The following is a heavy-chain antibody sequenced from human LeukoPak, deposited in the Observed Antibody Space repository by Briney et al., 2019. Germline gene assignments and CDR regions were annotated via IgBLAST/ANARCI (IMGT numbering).Heavy chain of an antibody. J-gene: IGHJ4*02. D-gene: IGHD6-13*01. CDR2: IRYDGSNK. CDR1: GFTFSSYG. Sequence: PGGSLRLSFSTSGFTFSSYGVHSVRQAPGKGLEWVAFIRYDGSNKYYADSVKGRFTISRDNSKNTLYLQMNSLRAEDTAVYYCAKDIRRVKQLVDFDFDYWGQGTLVTVSS. V-gene: IGHV3-30*02. CDR3: AKDIRRVKQLVDFDFDY.